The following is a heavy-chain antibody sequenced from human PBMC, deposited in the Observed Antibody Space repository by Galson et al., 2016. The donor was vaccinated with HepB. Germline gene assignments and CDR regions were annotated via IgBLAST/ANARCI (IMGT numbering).Heavy chain of an antibody. CDR1: GFTFSTYW. CDR2: ISSSSATI. Sequence: SLRLSCAASGFTFSTYWMNWVRQAPGKGLEWVASISSSSATIYYVDSVKGRFAVSRDNAKNSVYLQMNSLRVEDTAVYYCTRDGALPGGWVWIDPWGQGTLVTVSS. D-gene: IGHD6-19*01. J-gene: IGHJ5*02. V-gene: IGHV3-48*04. CDR3: TRDGALPGGWVWIDP.